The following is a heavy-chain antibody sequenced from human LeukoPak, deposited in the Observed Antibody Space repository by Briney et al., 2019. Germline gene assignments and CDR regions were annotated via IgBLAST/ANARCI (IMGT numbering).Heavy chain of an antibody. CDR2: IIPIFGTA. J-gene: IGHJ4*02. CDR1: GGTSSSYA. D-gene: IGHD6-19*01. Sequence: ASVKVSCKASGGTSSSYAISWVRQAPGQGLEWMGGIIPIFGTANYAQKFQGRVTITADESTSTAYMELSSLRSEDTAVYYCARDTPGYSSGWYFDYWGQGTLVTVSS. V-gene: IGHV1-69*13. CDR3: ARDTPGYSSGWYFDY.